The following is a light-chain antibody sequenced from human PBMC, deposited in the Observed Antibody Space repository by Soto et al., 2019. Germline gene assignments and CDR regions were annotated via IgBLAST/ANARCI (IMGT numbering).Light chain of an antibody. CDR3: NSFTPSGIYV. V-gene: IGLV2-14*03. CDR2: DVS. Sequence: QSALNQPASVSGSPGQSITISCTGTGSDFGDYDFVSWYQQHPGKAPKLIIHDVSIRPSGVSTRFSGSKSGNTASLIISGLQAEDEAEYYCNSFTPSGIYVFGPGTKLTVL. CDR1: GSDFGDYDF. J-gene: IGLJ1*01.